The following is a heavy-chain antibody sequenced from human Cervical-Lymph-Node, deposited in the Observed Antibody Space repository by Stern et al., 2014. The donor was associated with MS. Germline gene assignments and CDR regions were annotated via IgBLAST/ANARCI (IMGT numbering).Heavy chain of an antibody. CDR2: LSYDGSNK. Sequence: QVQLVQSGGGVVQPGRSLRLSCAASGFPFSSYDMHWVRQAPGKGLEWVAVLSYDGSNKYYADSVKGRFTISRDNSKNTLYLQMNSLRAEDTAVYYCAKDSKMLALDYWGQGTLVTVSS. D-gene: IGHD3-10*02. CDR3: AKDSKMLALDY. CDR1: GFPFSSYD. V-gene: IGHV3-30*18. J-gene: IGHJ4*02.